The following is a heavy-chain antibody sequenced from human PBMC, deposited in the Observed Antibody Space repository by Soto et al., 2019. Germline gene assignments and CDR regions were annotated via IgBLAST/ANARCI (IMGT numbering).Heavy chain of an antibody. V-gene: IGHV5-51*01. CDR3: ARLGLQRTYYDFWSVQGYYFDY. D-gene: IGHD3-3*01. CDR1: GYSFTSYW. Sequence: EVQLVQSGAEVKKPGESLKISCKGSGYSFTSYWIGWVRQMPGKGLEWMGIIYPGDSDTRYSPSFQGQVTISADKSISTAYLQWSSLKASDTAMYYCARLGLQRTYYDFWSVQGYYFDYWGQGTLVTVSS. J-gene: IGHJ4*02. CDR2: IYPGDSDT.